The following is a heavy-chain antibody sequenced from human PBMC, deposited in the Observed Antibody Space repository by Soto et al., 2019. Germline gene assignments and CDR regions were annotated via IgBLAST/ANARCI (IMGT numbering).Heavy chain of an antibody. CDR1: GDSMTNYS. D-gene: IGHD7-27*01. V-gene: IGHV4-4*07. J-gene: IGHJ3*02. Sequence: QVQLQESGPGLVEPSETLSLTCSVSGDSMTNYSWSWFRQSAERGLEWIGRISAKGATTTTPSLKSRLTLSVDTFKNQFSLSLKFVTAADTAVYFCARDQSGAADIWGQGTLVIVS. CDR2: ISAKGAT. CDR3: ARDQSGAADI.